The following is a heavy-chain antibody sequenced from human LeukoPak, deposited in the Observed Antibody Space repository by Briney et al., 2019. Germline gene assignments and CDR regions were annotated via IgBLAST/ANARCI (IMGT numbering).Heavy chain of an antibody. V-gene: IGHV5-51*01. J-gene: IGHJ6*03. D-gene: IGHD2-8*01. CDR2: IYPDNSDT. CDR1: GYSFTSYW. CDR3: ARLAFCTNAVCFSNYYYSMDV. Sequence: GESLKISCKGSGYSFTSYWIGWVRQMPGKGLEWMGIIYPDNSDTKYSPSFQGQVTISADKSISTAYLQWSSLKASDTAMYYCARLAFCTNAVCFSNYYYSMDVWGRGTTVTVSS.